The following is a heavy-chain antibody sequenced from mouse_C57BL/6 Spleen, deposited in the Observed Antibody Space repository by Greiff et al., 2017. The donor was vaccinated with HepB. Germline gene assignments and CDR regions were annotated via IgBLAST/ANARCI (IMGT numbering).Heavy chain of an antibody. J-gene: IGHJ4*01. CDR1: GYSITSGYY. Sequence: EVQLQESGPGLVKPSQSLSLTCSVTGYSITSGYYWNWIRQFPGNKLEWMGYISYDGSNNYNPSLKNRISITRDTSKNQFFLKLNSVTTEDTATYYCARGRAYYSMDYYAMDYWGQGTSVTVSS. CDR2: ISYDGSN. V-gene: IGHV3-6*01. D-gene: IGHD2-5*01. CDR3: ARGRAYYSMDYYAMDY.